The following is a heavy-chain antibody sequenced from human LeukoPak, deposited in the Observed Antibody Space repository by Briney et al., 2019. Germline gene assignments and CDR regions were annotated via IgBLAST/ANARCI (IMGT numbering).Heavy chain of an antibody. J-gene: IGHJ5*02. D-gene: IGHD3-9*01. V-gene: IGHV4-61*02. CDR2: IYTSGST. CDR3: ARSFAISSPFDP. CDR1: GGSISSGSYY. Sequence: SQTLSLTWNVAGGSISSGSYYWSWIRQPAGKGLEWIGRIYTSGSTNYNPSLKSRVTISVDTSKNQFSLKLSSVTAADTAVYYCARSFAISSPFDPWGQGTLVTVSS.